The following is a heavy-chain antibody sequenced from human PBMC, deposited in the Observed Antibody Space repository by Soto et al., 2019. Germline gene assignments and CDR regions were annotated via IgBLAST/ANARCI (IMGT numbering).Heavy chain of an antibody. J-gene: IGHJ4*02. V-gene: IGHV1-69*13. CDR2: IIPIFGTA. Sequence: GASVKVSCKASGYTFTSYGISWVRQAPGQGLEWMGGIIPIFGTANYAQKFQGRVTITADESTSTAYMELSSLRSEDTAVYYCARGASNYYDSSGYYCLMAWGQGTLVTVSS. CDR3: ARGASNYYDSSGYYCLMA. CDR1: GYTFTSYG. D-gene: IGHD3-22*01.